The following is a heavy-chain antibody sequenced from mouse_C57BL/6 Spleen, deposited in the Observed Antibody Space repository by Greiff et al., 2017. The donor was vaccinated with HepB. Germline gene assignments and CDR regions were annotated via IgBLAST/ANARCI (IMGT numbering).Heavy chain of an antibody. CDR1: GFTFSSYA. V-gene: IGHV5-9-1*02. J-gene: IGHJ1*03. CDR3: TMTYYYGSSPHWYFDI. Sequence: EVKVVESGEGLVKPGGSLKISCAASGFTFSSYAMSWVRQTPEKRLEWVAYISSGGDYIYYADTVKGRFTISRDNARNTLYLQMSNLKSEDTAMYYCTMTYYYGSSPHWYFDIWGTGTTVTVSS. CDR2: ISSGGDYI. D-gene: IGHD1-1*01.